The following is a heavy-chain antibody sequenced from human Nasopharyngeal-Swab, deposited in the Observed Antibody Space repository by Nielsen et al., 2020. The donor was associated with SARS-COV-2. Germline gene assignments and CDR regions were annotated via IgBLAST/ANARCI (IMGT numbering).Heavy chain of an antibody. CDR3: ARALIAVAEVGYFDY. V-gene: IGHV3-33*08. D-gene: IGHD6-19*01. Sequence: GGSLRLSCAVSGLTVSSTYMSWVRQAPGKGLEWVAVIWYDGSNKYYADSVKGRFTISRDNSKNTLYLQMNSLRAEDTAVYYCARALIAVAEVGYFDYWGQGTLVT. J-gene: IGHJ4*02. CDR1: GLTVSSTY. CDR2: IWYDGSNK.